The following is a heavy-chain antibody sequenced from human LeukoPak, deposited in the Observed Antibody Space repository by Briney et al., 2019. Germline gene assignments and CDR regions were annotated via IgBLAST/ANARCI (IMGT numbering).Heavy chain of an antibody. CDR3: AKDYDYVWGSFRHIDY. J-gene: IGHJ4*02. CDR1: GFTFSSYG. Sequence: PGGSLRLSCAASGFTFSSYGMHWVRQAPGKGLEWVAVVSYDGSNKYYADSVKGRFTISRDNSKDTLYLQMNSLRAADTAVYYCAKDYDYVWGSFRHIDYWGQGTLVTVSS. CDR2: VSYDGSNK. V-gene: IGHV3-30*18. D-gene: IGHD3-16*02.